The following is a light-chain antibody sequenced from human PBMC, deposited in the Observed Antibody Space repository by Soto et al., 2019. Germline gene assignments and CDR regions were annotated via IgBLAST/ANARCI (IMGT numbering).Light chain of an antibody. CDR2: GAS. J-gene: IGKJ1*01. CDR3: QHYNDWPPTWT. CDR1: QRFSRK. Sequence: EIVMTQSPATLSVSPGERATLSCRASQRFSRKLAWYQQKPGQTPRVLIYGASTRATGIPARFSGSGSGTEFTLTISSLQSEDSAVYHCQHYNDWPPTWTFGQGTKVEIK. V-gene: IGKV3-15*01.